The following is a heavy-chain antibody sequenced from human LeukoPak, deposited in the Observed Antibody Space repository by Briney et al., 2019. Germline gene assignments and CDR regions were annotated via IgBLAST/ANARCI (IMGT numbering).Heavy chain of an antibody. CDR3: AKVGYSGSYADAFDI. CDR2: IRYDGSNK. V-gene: IGHV3-30*02. CDR1: GFTFSSYG. Sequence: GGSLRLSCAASGFTFSSYGMHWVRQAPGKGLEWVAFIRYDGSNKYYADSVKGRFTISRDNSKNTLYLQMNSLRAEDTAVYYCAKVGYSGSYADAFDIWGQGTMVTVSS. D-gene: IGHD1-26*01. J-gene: IGHJ3*02.